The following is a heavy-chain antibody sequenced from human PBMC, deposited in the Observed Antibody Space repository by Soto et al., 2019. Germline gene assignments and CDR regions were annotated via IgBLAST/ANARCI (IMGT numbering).Heavy chain of an antibody. J-gene: IGHJ4*02. V-gene: IGHV3-23*01. CDR2: FGVDYVT. CDR1: GFRFSNYA. CDR3: AKAKGSFDHTGPDQ. Sequence: EVQLLESGEGLRQPGGSLRLSCATSGFRFSNYAMSWVRQAPGKGLEWVSGFGVDYVTYYADSVRGRFTISRDNSKNTLYLQMNSLTAEDTALYYCAKAKGSFDHTGPDQWGQGTLVTVSS. D-gene: IGHD2-8*02.